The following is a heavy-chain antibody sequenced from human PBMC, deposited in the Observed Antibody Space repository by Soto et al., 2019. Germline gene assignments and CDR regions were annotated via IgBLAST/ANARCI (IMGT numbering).Heavy chain of an antibody. CDR3: ARVGSLAMAFDI. CDR2: IYYSGST. J-gene: IGHJ3*02. CDR1: GGSISSYY. V-gene: IGHV4-59*01. Sequence: SETLSLTCTVSGGSISSYYWSWIRQPPGKGLEWIGYIYYSGSTNYNPSLKSRVTISVDTSKNQFSLKLSSVTAADTAVYYCARVGSLAMAFDIWGQGTMVTVSS.